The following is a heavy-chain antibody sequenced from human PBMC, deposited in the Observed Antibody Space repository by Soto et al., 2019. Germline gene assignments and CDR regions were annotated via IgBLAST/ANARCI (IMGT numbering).Heavy chain of an antibody. Sequence: QVPLVQSGAEVKKPGASVKVSCEASGYPFTAFDINWVRQAAGQGLEWMGWMNPSSGDSAFAQRFQDRITMTRTTSISTAYMELSRLTSDDTAVYYCVRQPGGVATPGDDYWGQGTRVTVSS. D-gene: IGHD2-15*01. CDR2: MNPSSGDS. CDR1: GYPFTAFD. V-gene: IGHV1-8*01. CDR3: VRQPGGVATPGDDY. J-gene: IGHJ4*02.